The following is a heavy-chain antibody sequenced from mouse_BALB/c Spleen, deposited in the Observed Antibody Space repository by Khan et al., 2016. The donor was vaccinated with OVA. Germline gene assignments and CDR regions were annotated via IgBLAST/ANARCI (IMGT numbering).Heavy chain of an antibody. CDR2: ISAGGST. Sequence: QVQLKQSGPGLVAPSQSLSITCTVSGFSLTSYGVHWVRQPQGKGLEWMGVISAGGSTNYNSALMSSLSISKDNSKSQVFLKMNNLLTADTDMYSSAELEDKWGQGTTLTVSS. CDR3: AELEDK. V-gene: IGHV2-9*02. J-gene: IGHJ2*01. CDR1: GFSLTSYG.